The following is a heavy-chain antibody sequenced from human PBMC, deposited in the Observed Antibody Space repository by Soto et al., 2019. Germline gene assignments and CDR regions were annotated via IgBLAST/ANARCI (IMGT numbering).Heavy chain of an antibody. CDR2: MNPNSGNT. J-gene: IGHJ4*02. CDR1: GYTFTSYD. D-gene: IGHD2-15*01. CDR3: ARYDCSSGSCYWGY. Sequence: ASVKVSCKASGYTFTSYDINWVRQATGQGLEWMGWMNPNSGNTGYAQKFQGRVTMTRNTSISTAYMELSSLRSEDTAVYYCARYDCSSGSCYWGYWGQGTLVTVSS. V-gene: IGHV1-8*01.